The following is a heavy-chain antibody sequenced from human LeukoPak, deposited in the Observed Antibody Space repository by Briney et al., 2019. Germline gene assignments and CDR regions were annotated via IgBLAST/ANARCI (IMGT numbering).Heavy chain of an antibody. CDR2: ISYDGSKK. J-gene: IGHJ4*02. CDR3: AKDEAIQLWLPGDY. CDR1: GFTFSSYG. Sequence: GGSLRLSCAASGFTFSSYGMHWVRQAPGKGLEWVAVISYDGSKKYYADSVKGRFTISRDNSKNTLYLQMNSLRAEDTAVYYCAKDEAIQLWLPGDYWGQGTLVTVSS. V-gene: IGHV3-30*18. D-gene: IGHD5-18*01.